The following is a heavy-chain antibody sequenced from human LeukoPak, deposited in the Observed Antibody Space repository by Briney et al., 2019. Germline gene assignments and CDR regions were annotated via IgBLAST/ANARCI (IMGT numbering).Heavy chain of an antibody. CDR3: ASYDILTGCYFDY. Sequence: GGSLRLSCAASGFTFSSYEMNWVRQAPGKGLEWVSYISSSGSTIYYADSVKGRFTISRDNAKNSLYLQMNSLRAEDTAVYYCASYDILTGCYFDYWGQGTLVTVSS. V-gene: IGHV3-48*03. J-gene: IGHJ4*02. CDR2: ISSSGSTI. CDR1: GFTFSSYE. D-gene: IGHD3-9*01.